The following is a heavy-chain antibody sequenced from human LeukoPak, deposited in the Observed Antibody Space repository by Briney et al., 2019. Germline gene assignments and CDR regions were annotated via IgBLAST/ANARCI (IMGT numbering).Heavy chain of an antibody. CDR1: GGTFSSYA. J-gene: IGHJ6*03. D-gene: IGHD2-2*01. V-gene: IGHV1-69*01. Sequence: SSVKVSCKASGGTFSSYAISWVRQAPGQELEWIGGIIPIFGTANYAQKFQGRVTITADASTSTAYMELSSLRYEDTAVYYCARSSRYCSSTSCYDSYYYYYMDVWGKGTTVTVSS. CDR2: IIPIFGTA. CDR3: ARSSRYCSSTSCYDSYYYYYMDV.